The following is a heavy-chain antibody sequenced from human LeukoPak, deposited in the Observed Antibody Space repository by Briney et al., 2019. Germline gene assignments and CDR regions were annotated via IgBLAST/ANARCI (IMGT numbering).Heavy chain of an antibody. Sequence: GSLRLSCAASGFTFSSYAMHWVRQAPGKGLEWVAVISYDGSNKYHADSVKGRFTISRDNSKNTLYLQMNSLRAEDTAVYYCARPPYYYDSSGYSDPFDPWGQGTLVTVSS. CDR3: ARPPYYYDSSGYSDPFDP. J-gene: IGHJ5*02. V-gene: IGHV3-30-3*01. CDR1: GFTFSSYA. D-gene: IGHD3-22*01. CDR2: ISYDGSNK.